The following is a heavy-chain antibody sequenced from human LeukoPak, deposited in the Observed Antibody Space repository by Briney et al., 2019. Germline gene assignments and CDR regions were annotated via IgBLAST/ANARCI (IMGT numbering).Heavy chain of an antibody. CDR2: ISSSGSTM. CDR3: ARAPAGANYYLDV. V-gene: IGHV3-48*03. CDR1: GLTFSSYE. Sequence: GGSLSLSCAASGLTFSSYEMNWVGQAAGKGLEWVSYISSSGSTMYYADSVKGRFTISRDNVKNSLCLQMNGLRAEDTAVYYCARAPAGANYYLDVWGKGTTVTISS. J-gene: IGHJ6*03. D-gene: IGHD1-14*01.